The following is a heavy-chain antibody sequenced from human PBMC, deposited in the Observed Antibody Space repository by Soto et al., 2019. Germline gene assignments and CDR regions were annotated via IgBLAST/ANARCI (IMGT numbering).Heavy chain of an antibody. CDR3: ARDNRSGYYFEY. V-gene: IGHV4-39*07. Sequence: SETLSLTCTVSGGSVSSNDYSWGWIRQSPGKGLEWIGTIYSNEDTHYNPSLLSRVTISVDTSMSEFSLRLNSVTAADTAVYYCARDNRSGYYFEYWGQGTPVTVSS. D-gene: IGHD3-3*01. CDR2: IYSNEDT. CDR1: GGSVSSNDYS. J-gene: IGHJ4*02.